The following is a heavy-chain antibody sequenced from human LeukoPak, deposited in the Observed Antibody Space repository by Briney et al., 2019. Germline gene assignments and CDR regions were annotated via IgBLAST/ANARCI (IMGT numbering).Heavy chain of an antibody. CDR2: IYSGGST. D-gene: IGHD3-10*01. CDR1: GFTVSSNY. Sequence: GGSLRLSCVVSGFTVSSNYMSWVRQAPGKGLEWVSVIYSGGSTYYADSVKGRFTISRDNSKNTLYLQMNSLRAEDTAVYYCASGSGSYRTPYYYMDVWGTGTTVTVSS. V-gene: IGHV3-53*01. J-gene: IGHJ6*03. CDR3: ASGSGSYRTPYYYMDV.